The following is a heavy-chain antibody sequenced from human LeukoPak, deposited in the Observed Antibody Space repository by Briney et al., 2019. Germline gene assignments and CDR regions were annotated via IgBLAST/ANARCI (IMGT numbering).Heavy chain of an antibody. CDR1: GFTFSSYG. J-gene: IGHJ4*02. Sequence: GETLRLSCAASGFTFSSYGMSWVRQAPGKGLEWVSAISGSGGSTYYADSVRGRFTISRDNSKNTVYMQMNSLRAEDTAVYFCAKEALPGIAVAGRVYWGQGTLVTVSS. V-gene: IGHV3-23*01. CDR3: AKEALPGIAVAGRVY. D-gene: IGHD6-19*01. CDR2: ISGSGGST.